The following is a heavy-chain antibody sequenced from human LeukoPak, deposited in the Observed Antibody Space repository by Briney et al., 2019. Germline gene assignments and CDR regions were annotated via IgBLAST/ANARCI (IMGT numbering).Heavy chain of an antibody. CDR3: ARDRHDSSGAFDY. Sequence: GASVKVSCKASGYTFTSYDINWVGQATGQRLEWMGWMNPNSGNTGYAQKFQGGVTMTRNTSISTAYMELSSLRSEDTAVYYCARDRHDSSGAFDYWGQGTLVTVSS. CDR1: GYTFTSYD. D-gene: IGHD3-22*01. V-gene: IGHV1-8*01. CDR2: MNPNSGNT. J-gene: IGHJ4*02.